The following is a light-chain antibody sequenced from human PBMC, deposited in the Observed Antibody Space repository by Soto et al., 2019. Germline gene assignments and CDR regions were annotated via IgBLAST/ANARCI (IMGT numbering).Light chain of an antibody. Sequence: DIQLTQSPSFLSASVGDTVTITCRASQGMSTYLAWYQQKPGKGPKLLIRSASTLQSGVPPRFSGGGSGTEFTLTISTLQPDDSGIYYCHQLNGYQLAFGGGTKLEIK. V-gene: IGKV1-9*01. CDR3: HQLNGYQLA. CDR1: QGMSTY. J-gene: IGKJ4*01. CDR2: SAS.